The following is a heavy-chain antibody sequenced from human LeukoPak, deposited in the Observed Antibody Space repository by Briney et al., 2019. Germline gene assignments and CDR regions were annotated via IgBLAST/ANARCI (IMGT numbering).Heavy chain of an antibody. CDR2: IKQDGSEK. J-gene: IGHJ4*02. D-gene: IGHD5-24*01. V-gene: IGHV3-7*01. CDR1: GFTFSSYW. CDR3: ASSSRDGYNSLDY. Sequence: GGSLRLSCAASGFTFSSYWMSWVRQAPGKGLEWVANIKQDGSEKYYVDSVKGRFTISRDNSKNTLYLQMNSLRAEDTAVYYCASSSRDGYNSLDYWGQGTLVTVSS.